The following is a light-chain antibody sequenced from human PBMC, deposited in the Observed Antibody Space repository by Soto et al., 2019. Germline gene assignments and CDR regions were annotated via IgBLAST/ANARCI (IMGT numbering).Light chain of an antibody. CDR3: LLEFRYFWA. J-gene: IGKJ1*01. Sequence: MVWTQSLGTLSLSSGEGVTLSCRASQNVDSNYLAWYPQKPGQAPRIIIFGASGRATGIPDRFRGTGSGTDFTLPIRSLQPEEVATDDGLLEFRYFWAFGQGTKVDIK. CDR1: QNVDSNY. V-gene: IGKV3-20*01. CDR2: GAS.